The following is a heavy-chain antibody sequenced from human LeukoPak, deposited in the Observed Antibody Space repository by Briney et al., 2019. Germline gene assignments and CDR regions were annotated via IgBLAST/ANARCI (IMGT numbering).Heavy chain of an antibody. D-gene: IGHD2-2*02. J-gene: IGHJ4*02. V-gene: IGHV4-59*12. Sequence: SETLSLTCTVSGGSISSYYWSWIRQPPGKGLEWIGYIYYSGSTNYNPSLKSRVTISVDRSKNQFSLKLSSVTAADTAVYYCARVTPDYTFDYWGQGTLVTVSS. CDR3: ARVTPDYTFDY. CDR1: GGSISSYY. CDR2: IYYSGST.